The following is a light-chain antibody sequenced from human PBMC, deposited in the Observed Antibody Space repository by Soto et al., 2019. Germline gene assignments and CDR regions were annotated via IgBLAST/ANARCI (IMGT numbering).Light chain of an antibody. J-gene: IGKJ1*01. CDR1: QSVSDN. V-gene: IGKV3-15*01. CDR3: QQYKNWPHT. Sequence: GLARSSPPPSFSPGERAQPSRRASQSVSDNLAWYQQRPGQGPRLLIYGASTRATGIPARFSGSGSGAEFTLTISSLQSEDFAVYYCQQYKNWPHTFGQGTKVDIK. CDR2: GAS.